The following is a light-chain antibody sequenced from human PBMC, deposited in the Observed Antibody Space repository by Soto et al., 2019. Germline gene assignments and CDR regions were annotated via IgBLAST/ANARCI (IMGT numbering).Light chain of an antibody. CDR2: SNN. V-gene: IGLV1-40*01. CDR3: QSYDSSLRGSV. Sequence: QAVVTQPPSVSGAPGQRVTISCTGSSSNIGAGYDVHWYQQLPGTAPKLLIYSNNNRPSGVPDRFSGSKSGTSASLAITGLQTEDEADYYCQSYDSSLRGSVFGGGTKLTVL. J-gene: IGLJ2*01. CDR1: SSNIGAGYD.